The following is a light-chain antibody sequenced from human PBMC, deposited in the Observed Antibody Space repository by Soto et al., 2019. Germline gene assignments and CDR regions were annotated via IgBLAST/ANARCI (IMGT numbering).Light chain of an antibody. CDR1: SSNIGRHT. V-gene: IGLV1-44*01. Sequence: QAVVTQPPSASGTPGQRVTISCSGGSSNIGRHTVNWYQQLPGTAPKLLIQSSDKRPSGVPDRFSGSTSGTSGSLAISGLQSVDEADYYCAAWDDSLNGHVFGTGTKLTVL. J-gene: IGLJ1*01. CDR3: AAWDDSLNGHV. CDR2: SSD.